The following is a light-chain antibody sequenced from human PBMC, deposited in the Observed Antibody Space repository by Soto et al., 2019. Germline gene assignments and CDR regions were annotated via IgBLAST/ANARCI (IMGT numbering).Light chain of an antibody. CDR3: PQYGSSPNT. V-gene: IGKV3-20*01. J-gene: IGKJ5*01. Sequence: ESVVTQSPGTLSLSPGERATLSCRASQSLSSRYLAWYQQKAGRAPRLLIYGASTTATGIPDRFSGIGSGTDFTLIISRLEPEDFAVYFCPQYGSSPNTFGQGTRLEIK. CDR1: QSLSSRY. CDR2: GAS.